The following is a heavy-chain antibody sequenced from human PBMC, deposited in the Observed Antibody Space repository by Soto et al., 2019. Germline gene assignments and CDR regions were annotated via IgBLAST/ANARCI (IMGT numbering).Heavy chain of an antibody. CDR1: GGTFSSYA. CDR3: ARGANYYDPYHFDY. CDR2: IIPIFGTA. J-gene: IGHJ4*02. V-gene: IGHV1-69*01. D-gene: IGHD3-22*01. Sequence: QVQLVQSGAEVKKPGSSVKVSCKASGGTFSSYAISWVRQAPGQGLEWMGGIIPIFGTANYAQKFQGRVTITADESPSTAYMELSSLRSEDTAVYYCARGANYYDPYHFDYWGQGTLVTVSS.